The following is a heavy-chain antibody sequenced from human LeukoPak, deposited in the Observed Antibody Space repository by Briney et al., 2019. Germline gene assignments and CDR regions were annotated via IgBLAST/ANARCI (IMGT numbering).Heavy chain of an antibody. V-gene: IGHV3-23*01. D-gene: IGHD3-10*01. J-gene: IGHJ4*02. Sequence: PGGSLRLSCAASGFTFSSYWMSWVRQAPGKGLEWVSAISGSGGSTYYADSVKGRFTISRDNSKNTLYLQMNSLRAEDTAVYYCAKVAEVRGVIQYYFDYWGQGTLVTVSS. CDR2: ISGSGGST. CDR1: GFTFSSYW. CDR3: AKVAEVRGVIQYYFDY.